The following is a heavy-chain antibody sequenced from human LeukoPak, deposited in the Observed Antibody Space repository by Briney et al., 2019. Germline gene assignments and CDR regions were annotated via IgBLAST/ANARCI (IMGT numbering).Heavy chain of an antibody. CDR3: ARSPYTYYYDSSGYFYDY. CDR1: GGSISSGGYS. J-gene: IGHJ4*02. D-gene: IGHD3-22*01. CDR2: IYHSGST. V-gene: IGHV4-30-2*01. Sequence: SQTLSLTCAVSGGSISSGGYSWSWIRQPPGKGLEWIGYIYHSGSTYYNPSLKSRVTISVDRSENQFSLKLSSVTAADTAVYYCARSPYTYYYDSSGYFYDYWGQGTLVTVSS.